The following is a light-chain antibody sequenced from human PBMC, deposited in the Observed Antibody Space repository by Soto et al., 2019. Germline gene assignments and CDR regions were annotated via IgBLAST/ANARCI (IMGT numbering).Light chain of an antibody. V-gene: IGLV1-51*01. Sequence: QSVLTQPPSVSEAPRQRVTISCSGGSSNIGNNAVYWYQQLPGAAPKLLIFDSYQRPSGIPERFSASKSGTSATLDISGLRTGDEADYYCGVWDSNLQLYLFGSGTKLTVL. CDR3: GVWDSNLQLYL. J-gene: IGLJ1*01. CDR1: SSNIGNNA. CDR2: DSY.